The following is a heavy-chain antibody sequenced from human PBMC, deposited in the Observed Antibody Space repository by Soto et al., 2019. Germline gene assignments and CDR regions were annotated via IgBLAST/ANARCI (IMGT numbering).Heavy chain of an antibody. Sequence: NPSETLSLTCTVSGGSISSGCYYWSWIRQHPGKGLEWIGYIYYSGSTYYNPSLKSRVTISVDTSKNQFSLKLSSVTAADTAVYYCARGYPMYPYTIDYWGQGTLVTVSS. CDR1: GGSISSGCYY. V-gene: IGHV4-31*03. CDR2: IYYSGST. J-gene: IGHJ4*02. D-gene: IGHD2-2*02. CDR3: ARGYPMYPYTIDY.